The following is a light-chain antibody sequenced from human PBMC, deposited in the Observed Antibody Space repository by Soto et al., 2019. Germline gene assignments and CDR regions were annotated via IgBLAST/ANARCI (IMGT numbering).Light chain of an antibody. V-gene: IGKV3-11*01. CDR1: QSVSSY. CDR3: QQRSNWPPFT. CDR2: DAS. Sequence: TVLTNSPGTLSLPLRQRPTLSCPASQSVSSYLAWYHQKPGQAPRLLIYDASNRATGIPARFSGSGSGTDLTLTINSLEPEDAAVYYCQQRSNWPPFTFGQGTRLDI. J-gene: IGKJ5*01.